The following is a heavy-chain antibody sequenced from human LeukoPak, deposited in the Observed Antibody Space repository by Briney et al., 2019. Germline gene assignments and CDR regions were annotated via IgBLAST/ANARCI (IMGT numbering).Heavy chain of an antibody. J-gene: IGHJ4*02. Sequence: SGGSLRLSCAASGFNFSNYWMIWVRQAPGKGLEWVANIKQDGSEKYYVDSVKGRFTISRDNAKNSLYLQMNSLRAEDTAVYYCASPSLAARTFDYWGQGTLVTVSS. CDR3: ASPSLAARTFDY. D-gene: IGHD6-6*01. CDR1: GFNFSNYW. V-gene: IGHV3-7*01. CDR2: IKQDGSEK.